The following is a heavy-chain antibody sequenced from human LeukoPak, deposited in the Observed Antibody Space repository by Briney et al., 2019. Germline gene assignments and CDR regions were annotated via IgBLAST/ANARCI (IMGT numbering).Heavy chain of an antibody. J-gene: IGHJ3*02. V-gene: IGHV3-21*01. Sequence: GGSLRLSCVASGFTFSSYWMTWVRQAPGKGLEWVSSISSSSSYIYYADSVKGRFTISRDNAKNSLFLQMNSLRAEDTALYYCTTSPSRSPFHIWGQGTMVTVSS. CDR2: ISSSSSYI. CDR1: GFTFSSYW. CDR3: TTSPSRSPFHI.